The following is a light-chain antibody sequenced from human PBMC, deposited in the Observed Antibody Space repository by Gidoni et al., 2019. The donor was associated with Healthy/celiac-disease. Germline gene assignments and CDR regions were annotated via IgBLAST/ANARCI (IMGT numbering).Light chain of an antibody. CDR1: QSVSSN. Sequence: EIVMRQSPATLSVSPGERATLSCRASQSVSSNLAWYQQKPGQAPRLLIYGASTRATGIPARFSGSGSGTEFTLTISSLQSEDFAVYYCQQYNNRPPGYTFGQETKLEIK. CDR3: QQYNNRPPGYT. CDR2: GAS. J-gene: IGKJ2*01. V-gene: IGKV3-15*01.